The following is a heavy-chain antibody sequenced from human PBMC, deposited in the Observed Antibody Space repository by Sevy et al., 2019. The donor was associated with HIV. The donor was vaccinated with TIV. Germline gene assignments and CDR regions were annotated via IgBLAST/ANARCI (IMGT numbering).Heavy chain of an antibody. Sequence: GGSLRLSCAASGFTFTNAWMNWVRQVPGKGLEWVDRIKSETYSGTTDYAAPVKSRFTISRDDSDNTLYLQMNSLKTEDTAVYYCAIDIGLQWELRGARFFDSWGQGTLVTVSS. CDR1: GFTFTNAW. J-gene: IGHJ4*02. CDR2: IKSETYSGTT. CDR3: AIDIGLQWELRGARFFDS. D-gene: IGHD3-3*01. V-gene: IGHV3-15*07.